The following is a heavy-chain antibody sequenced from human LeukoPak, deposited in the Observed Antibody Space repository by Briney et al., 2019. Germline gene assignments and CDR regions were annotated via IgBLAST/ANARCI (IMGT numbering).Heavy chain of an antibody. V-gene: IGHV3-23*01. CDR1: GFTFSSYA. J-gene: IGHJ4*02. CDR3: AKLQHIVVVTAADY. D-gene: IGHD2-21*02. CDR2: ISGSGGST. Sequence: GGSLRLSCAASGFTFSSYAMSWARQAPGKGLEWVSAISGSGGSTYYADSVKGRFTISRDNSKNTLYLQMNSLRAEDTAVYYCAKLQHIVVVTAADYWGQGTLVTVSS.